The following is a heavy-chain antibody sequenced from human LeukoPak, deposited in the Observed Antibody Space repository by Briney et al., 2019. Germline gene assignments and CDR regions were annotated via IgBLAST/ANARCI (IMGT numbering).Heavy chain of an antibody. CDR3: AKWHTSGTPDY. CDR1: GYSFTSYW. CDR2: FYPGDSDT. J-gene: IGHJ4*02. Sequence: GDSLKISCRGSGYSFTSYWIGWVRQMPGKGLEWMGMFYPGDSDTRYSPSFQGHITLSADKSISTAYLQWSSLKASDTAVYYCAKWHTSGTPDYWGQGTLVTVSS. V-gene: IGHV5-51*01. D-gene: IGHD6-19*01.